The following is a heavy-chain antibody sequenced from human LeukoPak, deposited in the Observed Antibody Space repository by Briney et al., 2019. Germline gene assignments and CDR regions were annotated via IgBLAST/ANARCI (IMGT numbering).Heavy chain of an antibody. J-gene: IGHJ5*02. CDR1: GFTFSSYA. V-gene: IGHV3-23*01. Sequence: GGSLRLSCAASGFTFSSYAMSWVRQAPGKGLEWVSVISGSGGSTYYADSVEGRFTISRDNSKNTLYLQMNSLRAEDTAVYYCAKGSHITIFGVVTPFDPWGQGTLVTVSS. CDR3: AKGSHITIFGVVTPFDP. CDR2: ISGSGGST. D-gene: IGHD3-3*01.